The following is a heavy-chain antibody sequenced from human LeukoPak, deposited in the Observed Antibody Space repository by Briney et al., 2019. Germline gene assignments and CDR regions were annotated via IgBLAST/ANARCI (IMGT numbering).Heavy chain of an antibody. CDR3: ARHYGP. V-gene: IGHV4-59*08. CDR2: IFYSGSA. D-gene: IGHD3-10*01. Sequence: SATLSLTCTVSGGSINDFYWTWIRQPPGKGLEWIGYIFYSGSANSNPSLESRVTISVDTSTNQFPLKLNSVTAADTAVYYCARHYGPWGQGTLVTVSS. CDR1: GGSINDFY. J-gene: IGHJ5*02.